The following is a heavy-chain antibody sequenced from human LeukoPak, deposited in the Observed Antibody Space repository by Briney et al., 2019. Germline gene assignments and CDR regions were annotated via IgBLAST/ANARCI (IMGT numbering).Heavy chain of an antibody. V-gene: IGHV3-7*03. CDR3: AKDMARGIAAAGLFDY. CDR1: GFTFSSYW. CDR2: IKQDGSEK. D-gene: IGHD6-13*01. Sequence: GGSLRLSCAASGFTFSSYWMSWVRQAPGKGLEWVANIKQDGSEKYYVDSVKGRFTISRDNAKNSLYLQMNSLRAEDTALYYCAKDMARGIAAAGLFDYWGQGTLVTVSS. J-gene: IGHJ4*02.